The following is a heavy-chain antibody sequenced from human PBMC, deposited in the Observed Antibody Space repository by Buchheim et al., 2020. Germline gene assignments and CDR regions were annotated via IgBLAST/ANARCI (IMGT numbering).Heavy chain of an antibody. J-gene: IGHJ4*02. V-gene: IGHV5-51*01. CDR1: GYSFTNYW. D-gene: IGHD2-21*01. CDR3: ARKSMIVGDGWPDY. CDR2: VYPGDSDT. Sequence: EVQLVQSGAEVKKPGESLKISCKGSGYSFTNYWIGWVRQMPGKGLEWMGIVYPGDSDTRYSPSFQGQVTIPVDKSISTACLQLSSLKASDTAMYFCARKSMIVGDGWPDYWGQGT.